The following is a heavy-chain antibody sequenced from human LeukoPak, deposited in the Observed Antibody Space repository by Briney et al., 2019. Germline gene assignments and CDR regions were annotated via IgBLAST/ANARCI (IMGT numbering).Heavy chain of an antibody. Sequence: PSETLSLTCTVSGGSISSSSYYWGWIRQPPGKGLEWIGSIYYSGSTYYNPSLKSRVTISVDTSKNQFSLKLSSVTAADTAVYYCARATYDFWSGYLSPHYFDYCGQGTLVTVSS. J-gene: IGHJ4*02. V-gene: IGHV4-39*01. CDR2: IYYSGST. CDR1: GGSISSSSYY. D-gene: IGHD3-3*01. CDR3: ARATYDFWSGYLSPHYFDY.